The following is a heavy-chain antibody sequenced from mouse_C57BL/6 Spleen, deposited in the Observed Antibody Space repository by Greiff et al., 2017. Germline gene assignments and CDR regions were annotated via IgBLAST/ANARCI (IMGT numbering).Heavy chain of an antibody. CDR3: VRHELGYAMDY. Sequence: EVQLMEPGGGLVQPKGSLKLSCAASGFSFNTYAMNWVRQAPGKGLEWVARIRSKSNNYATYYAVSVKDRFTISRDDSKSMMYLKMNNLEAEETDMYYWVRHELGYAMDYWGQGTSVTVSS. CDR1: GFSFNTYA. J-gene: IGHJ4*01. V-gene: IGHV10-1*01. CDR2: IRSKSNNYAT.